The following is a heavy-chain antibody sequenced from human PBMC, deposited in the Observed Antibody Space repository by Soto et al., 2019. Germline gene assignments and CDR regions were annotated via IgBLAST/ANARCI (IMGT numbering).Heavy chain of an antibody. D-gene: IGHD3-3*01. CDR1: GFTFSSYG. V-gene: IGHV3-33*01. Sequence: GGSLRLSCAASGFTFSSYGMHWVRQAPGKGLKWVAVIWYDGSNKYYADSVKGRFTISRDNSKNTLYLQMNSLRAEDTAVYYCARVSVYYYFFWVLDRVPTREKVVVWCTGPPVTVSS. CDR2: IWYDGSNK. CDR3: ARVSVYYYFFWVLDRVPTREKVVV. J-gene: IGHJ6*03.